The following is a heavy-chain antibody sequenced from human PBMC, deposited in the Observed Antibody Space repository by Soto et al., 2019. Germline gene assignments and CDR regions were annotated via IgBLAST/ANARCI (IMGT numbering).Heavy chain of an antibody. CDR2: IYYSGST. CDR1: GGSISSGGYY. D-gene: IGHD5-18*01. Sequence: PSGTLSLTCTVSGGSISSGGYYWSWIRQHPGKGLEWIGYIYYSGSTYYNPSLKSRVTISVDTSKNQFSLKLSSVTAADTAVYYCARGTLWIQLWPRAFDIWGQGTMVTV. J-gene: IGHJ3*02. CDR3: ARGTLWIQLWPRAFDI. V-gene: IGHV4-31*03.